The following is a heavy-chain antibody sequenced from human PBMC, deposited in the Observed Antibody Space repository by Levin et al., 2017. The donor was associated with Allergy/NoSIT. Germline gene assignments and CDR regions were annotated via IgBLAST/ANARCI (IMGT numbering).Heavy chain of an antibody. CDR1: GFTVGTYA. CDR3: EGSWA. V-gene: IGHV3-23*01. Sequence: GGSLRLSCAASGFTVGTYAMGWVRQTPGKPLEWVSGISGGGGGTHYADSARGRFIISRDTSKNTLSLEMNDLRVEDTAVYHCEGSWAWGQGTLVTVSS. CDR2: ISGGGGGT. D-gene: IGHD7-27*01. J-gene: IGHJ1*01.